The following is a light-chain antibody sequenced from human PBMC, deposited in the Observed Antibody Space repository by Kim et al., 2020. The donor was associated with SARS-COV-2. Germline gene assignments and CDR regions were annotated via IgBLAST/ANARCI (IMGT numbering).Light chain of an antibody. J-gene: IGKJ4*01. CDR2: DAS. CDR3: QQRSNWPLT. Sequence: SLSPGERDTLSCRASQSVSSYLAWYQQKPGQAPRLLIYDASNRATGIPARFSGSGSGTDFTLTISSLEPEDFAVYYCQQRSNWPLTFGGGTKLEI. CDR1: QSVSSY. V-gene: IGKV3-11*01.